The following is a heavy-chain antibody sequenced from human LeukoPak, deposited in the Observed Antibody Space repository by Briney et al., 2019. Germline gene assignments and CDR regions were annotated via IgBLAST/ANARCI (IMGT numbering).Heavy chain of an antibody. CDR2: ISSSSSYI. D-gene: IGHD3-22*01. Sequence: GGSLRLSCAASGFTFSSYSMNWVRQAPGKGLEWVSSISSSSSYIYYADSVKGRFTISRDNAKNSLYLQMNSLRAEDTAVYYCARARGDSSGYYHFDYWGQGTLVTVSS. CDR3: ARARGDSSGYYHFDY. CDR1: GFTFSSYS. V-gene: IGHV3-21*01. J-gene: IGHJ4*02.